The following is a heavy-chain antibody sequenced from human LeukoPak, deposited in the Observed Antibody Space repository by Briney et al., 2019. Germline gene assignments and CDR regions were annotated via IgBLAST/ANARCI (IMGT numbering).Heavy chain of an antibody. J-gene: IGHJ4*02. V-gene: IGHV3-7*01. CDR2: IKQDGSEK. CDR1: GFTFSNYW. Sequence: PGGSLRLSCAASGFTFSNYWMSWVRQAPGKGLEWVANIKQDGSEKYHVDSVKGRFTISRDNANNSLYLQMTSLRPEDTAVYYCARAGRYGSGTPHYWGQGTLVTVSS. CDR3: ARAGRYGSGTPHY. D-gene: IGHD3-10*01.